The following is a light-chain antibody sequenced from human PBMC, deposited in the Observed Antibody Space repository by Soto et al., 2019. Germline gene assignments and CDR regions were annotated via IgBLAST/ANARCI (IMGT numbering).Light chain of an antibody. CDR2: EVS. J-gene: IGLJ1*01. CDR1: SSDVGSYNL. Sequence: QSALTQPASVSGSPGQSITISCTGTSSDVGSYNLVSWYQQHPGKAPKLMIYEVSERPSGVSNRFSGSKSGNTASLTISGLQAEDEADYYCATWDDRLNGYVFGSGTKLTVL. V-gene: IGLV2-23*02. CDR3: ATWDDRLNGYV.